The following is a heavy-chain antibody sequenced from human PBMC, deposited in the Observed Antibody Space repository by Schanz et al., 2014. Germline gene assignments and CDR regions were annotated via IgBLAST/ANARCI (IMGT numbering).Heavy chain of an antibody. V-gene: IGHV3-23*01. CDR1: GFTFSIYG. J-gene: IGHJ4*02. CDR2: MIGSGSSV. D-gene: IGHD4-17*01. Sequence: EVQLLESGGGLVQPGGSLRLSCAASGFTFSIYGMSWVRQAPGKGLEWVSRMIGSGSSVFYADSVKGRFTISRDNLKNTVYLQMNSLRAGDTAVYYCARDAVTSVLTPGFDYWGQGTLVTVSS. CDR3: ARDAVTSVLTPGFDY.